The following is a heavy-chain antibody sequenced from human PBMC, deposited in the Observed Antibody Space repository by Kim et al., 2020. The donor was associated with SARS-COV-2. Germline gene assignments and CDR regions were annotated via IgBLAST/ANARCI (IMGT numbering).Heavy chain of an antibody. CDR3: AREGSGYDEEYYFDY. D-gene: IGHD5-12*01. J-gene: IGHJ4*02. Sequence: DSVKGRFPISRDNSKNTLYLQMNSLRAEDTAVYYCAREGSGYDEEYYFDYWGQGTLVTVSS. V-gene: IGHV3-53*01.